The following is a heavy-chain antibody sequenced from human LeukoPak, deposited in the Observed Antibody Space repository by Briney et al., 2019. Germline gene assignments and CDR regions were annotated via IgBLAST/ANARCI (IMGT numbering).Heavy chain of an antibody. Sequence: SVKVSCKASGGTFSSYAISWVRQAPGQGLEWMGGIIPIFGTANYAQKFQGRVTITADESTSTAYMELSSLRPEDTALYYCASREGIANQQLISPGGSFYFDYWGQGTLVTVSS. CDR1: GGTFSSYA. CDR3: ASREGIANQQLISPGGSFYFDY. D-gene: IGHD3-10*01. CDR2: IIPIFGTA. J-gene: IGHJ4*02. V-gene: IGHV1-69*13.